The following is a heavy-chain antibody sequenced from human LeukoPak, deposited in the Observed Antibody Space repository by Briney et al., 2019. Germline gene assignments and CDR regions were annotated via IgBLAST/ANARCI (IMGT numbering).Heavy chain of an antibody. CDR1: GYIFSNYW. CDR3: ARSRGDWRAYSSGLDY. CDR2: IYPGDSDT. D-gene: IGHD6-19*01. J-gene: IGHJ4*02. Sequence: GESLQISSKGSGYIFSNYWSGWLRRMPGKGLEWMGIIYPGDSDTRYSPSFQGQVTISADESISTAYLQWSSLKASDTAIYYCARSRGDWRAYSSGLDYWGQGTLVTVSS. V-gene: IGHV5-51*01.